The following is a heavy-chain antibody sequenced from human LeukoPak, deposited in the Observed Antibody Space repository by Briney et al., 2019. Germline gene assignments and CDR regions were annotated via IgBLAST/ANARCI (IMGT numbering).Heavy chain of an antibody. CDR2: IYSDNT. CDR1: GFTFNTHW. J-gene: IGHJ4*02. Sequence: GGSLRLSCAASGFTFNTHWMAWVRQAPGKGLEWVSFIYSDNTHYSDSVKGRFTISRDNSKNTLYLQMNSLRAEDTAVYYCARRAGAYSHPYDYWGQGTLVTVSS. CDR3: ARRAGAYSHPYDY. D-gene: IGHD4/OR15-4a*01. V-gene: IGHV3-53*01.